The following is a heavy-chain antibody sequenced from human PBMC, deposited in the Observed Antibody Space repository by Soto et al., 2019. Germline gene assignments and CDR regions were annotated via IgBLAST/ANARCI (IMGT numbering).Heavy chain of an antibody. J-gene: IGHJ2*01. Sequence: EVQLVESGGGLVQPGGSLRLSCAASGFTFRSSWMYWVRQTPGKGPVWVSCINGDGSVIYYADSVKGRFTISRDNARDTLYLQMNSLTTEDSAVYYCVRDIRWGHGTLVSVSS. CDR2: INGDGSVI. CDR1: GFTFRSSW. CDR3: VRDIR. V-gene: IGHV3-74*01.